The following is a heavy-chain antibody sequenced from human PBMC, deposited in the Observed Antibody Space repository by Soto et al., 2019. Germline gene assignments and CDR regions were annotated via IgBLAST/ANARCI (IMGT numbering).Heavy chain of an antibody. V-gene: IGHV4-34*01. CDR2: INHTGGT. D-gene: IGHD3-3*01. CDR1: GGSVNGYY. CDR3: ATRITVFGLLIPPFDP. Sequence: PSETLSLTCAVYGGSVNGYYWNWIRQPPGKGLEWIGEINHTGGTHYNPSLKSRVTISVDTSKNQFSLRLSSVTAVATAIYYCATRITVFGLLIPPFDPWGQGTQVTVSS. J-gene: IGHJ5*02.